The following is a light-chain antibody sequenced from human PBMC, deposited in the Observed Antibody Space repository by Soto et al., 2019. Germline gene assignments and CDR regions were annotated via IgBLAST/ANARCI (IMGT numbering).Light chain of an antibody. V-gene: IGKV1-5*03. Sequence: DIQMTQSPSTLSASVGDRVTITCRASQSVSTWLAWYQQKPGKAPQVLISMASTLESGVPSRFSGSGSGTDFTLTISSLEPEDFAVYYCQQRSNWPVGPGTRVDI. CDR2: MAS. J-gene: IGKJ3*01. CDR3: QQRSNWP. CDR1: QSVSTW.